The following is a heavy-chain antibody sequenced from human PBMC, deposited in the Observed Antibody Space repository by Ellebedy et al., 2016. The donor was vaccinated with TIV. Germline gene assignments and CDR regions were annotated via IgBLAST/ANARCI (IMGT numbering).Heavy chain of an antibody. J-gene: IGHJ4*02. CDR2: ISAYNGNT. V-gene: IGHV1-18*01. Sequence: AASVKVSCKASGYMFTYYGISWVRQAPGQGLEWMGWISAYNGNTTYPQKFQGRVTMTTDTSTTTAYMELRSLRSDDTAVYYCARHSMVRGAIHDCWGQGTLVTVSS. CDR3: ARHSMVRGAIHDC. CDR1: GYMFTYYG. D-gene: IGHD3-10*01.